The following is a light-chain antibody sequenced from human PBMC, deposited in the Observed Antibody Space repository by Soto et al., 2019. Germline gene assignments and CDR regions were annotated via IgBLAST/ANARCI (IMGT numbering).Light chain of an antibody. J-gene: IGKJ4*01. CDR2: DAS. CDR3: QQYDNLVT. CDR1: QDITNY. Sequence: DIQMTQSPSSLSASVGDRVTITCQASQDITNYLNWYQQKPGKAPKLLIYDASNLETGVPSRFSGSGSGTHFTFTISSLQSEDIATYYCQQYDNLVTFGGGTRWIS. V-gene: IGKV1-33*01.